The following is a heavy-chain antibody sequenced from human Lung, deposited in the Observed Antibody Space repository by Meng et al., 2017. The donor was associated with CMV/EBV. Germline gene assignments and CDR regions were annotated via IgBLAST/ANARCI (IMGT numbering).Heavy chain of an antibody. D-gene: IGHD3-10*01. CDR3: ARGTPGRSYSDY. J-gene: IGHJ4*02. Sequence: LQPGAGVKKLGAYLGVSCEASGYTFASYGISWLRQAPGQGLEWMGWFVNNVDTYSAQKFQGRVTMTTDTHTSTAFMELRSLRSDDTAVYYCARGTPGRSYSDYWGQGTLVTVSS. CDR2: FVNNVDT. CDR1: GYTFASYG. V-gene: IGHV1-18*01.